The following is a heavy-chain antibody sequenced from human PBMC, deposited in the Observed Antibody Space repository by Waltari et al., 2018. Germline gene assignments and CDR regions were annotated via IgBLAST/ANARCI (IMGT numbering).Heavy chain of an antibody. J-gene: IGHJ4*02. D-gene: IGHD4-17*01. Sequence: QVQLVQSGAEVKKPGASVKVSCKASGYTFTGYYMHWVRQAPGQGLEWMGRINPNSGGTNYAQKFQGRVTMTRDTSISTAYMELSRLRSDDTAVYYCAREVYGDYSPHYFDYWGQGTLVTVSS. CDR1: GYTFTGYY. CDR3: AREVYGDYSPHYFDY. CDR2: INPNSGGT. V-gene: IGHV1-2*06.